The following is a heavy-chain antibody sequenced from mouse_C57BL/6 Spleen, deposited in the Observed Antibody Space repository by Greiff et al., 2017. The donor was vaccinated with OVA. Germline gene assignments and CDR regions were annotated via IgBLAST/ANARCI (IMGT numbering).Heavy chain of an antibody. V-gene: IGHV1-47*01. CDR3: ARGDDYDGGLDY. J-gene: IGHJ2*01. CDR2: FHPYNDDT. D-gene: IGHD2-4*01. Sequence: VQLKESGAELVKPGASVKMSCKASGYTFTTYPIEWMKQNHGKSLEWIGNFHPYNDDTKYNEKFKGKATLTVEKSSSTVYLELIRLTSDDSAVYYCARGDDYDGGLDYWGQGTTLTVSS. CDR1: GYTFTTYP.